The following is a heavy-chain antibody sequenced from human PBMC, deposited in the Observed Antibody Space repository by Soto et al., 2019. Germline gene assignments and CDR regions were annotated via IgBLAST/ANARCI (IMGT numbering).Heavy chain of an antibody. V-gene: IGHV3-30-3*01. CDR1: GFTFSSYA. CDR3: ARDQDSSSWLDYYYYYGMDV. Sequence: GGSLRLSCAASGFTFSSYARHWVRQAPGKGLEWVAVISYDGSNKYYADSVKGRFTISRDNSKNTLYLQMNSLRAEDTAVYYCARDQDSSSWLDYYYYYGMDVWGQGTTVTVSS. CDR2: ISYDGSNK. J-gene: IGHJ6*02. D-gene: IGHD6-13*01.